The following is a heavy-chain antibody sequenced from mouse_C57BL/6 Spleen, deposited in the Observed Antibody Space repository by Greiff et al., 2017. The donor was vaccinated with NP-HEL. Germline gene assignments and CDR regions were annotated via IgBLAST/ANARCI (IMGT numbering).Heavy chain of an antibody. V-gene: IGHV1-54*01. CDR1: GYAFTNYL. Sequence: QVQLKESGAELVRPGTSVKVSCKASGYAFTNYLIEWVKQRPGQGLEWIGVINPGSGGTNYNEKFKGKATLTADKSSSTAYMQLSSLTSEDSAVYFCARAYRGYAMDYWGQGTSVTVSS. CDR2: INPGSGGT. J-gene: IGHJ4*01. CDR3: ARAYRGYAMDY. D-gene: IGHD2-10*01.